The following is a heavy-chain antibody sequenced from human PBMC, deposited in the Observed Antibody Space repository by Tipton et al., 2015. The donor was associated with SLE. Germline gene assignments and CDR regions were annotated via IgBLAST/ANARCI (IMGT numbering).Heavy chain of an antibody. CDR1: GGSISSGSYY. CDR2: TYYSGST. V-gene: IGHV4-61*01. J-gene: IGHJ4*02. CDR3: ARSAVAGTFDY. D-gene: IGHD6-19*01. Sequence: TLSLTCTVSGGSISSGSYYWSWIRQPAGKGLEWIGYTYYSGSTNYNPSLKSRVTISVDTSKNQFSLKLSSVTAADTAVYYCARSAVAGTFDYWGQGTLVTVSS.